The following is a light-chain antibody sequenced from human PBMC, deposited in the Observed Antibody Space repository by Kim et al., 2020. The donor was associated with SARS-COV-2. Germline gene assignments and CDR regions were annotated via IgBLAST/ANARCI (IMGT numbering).Light chain of an antibody. J-gene: IGKJ1*01. CDR1: QSVSSSY. V-gene: IGKV3-20*01. CDR3: QQYGSSQT. Sequence: LSPGERAPLSCRASQSVSSSYLAWYQQKPGQAPRLLIYGASSRATGIPDRFSGSGSGTDFTLTISRLEPEDFAVYYCQQYGSSQTFGQGTKVEIK. CDR2: GAS.